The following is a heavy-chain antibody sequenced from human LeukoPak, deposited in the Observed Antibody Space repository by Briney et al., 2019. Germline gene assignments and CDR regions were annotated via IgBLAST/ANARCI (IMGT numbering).Heavy chain of an antibody. V-gene: IGHV3-15*01. CDR2: IKSKTDGGTT. CDR1: GFTFSNAW. Sequence: PGGSLRLSCAASGFTFSNAWMSWVRQAPGKGLEWVGRIKSKTDGGTTDYAAPVKGRFTISRDDSKNTLYLQMNSLKTEDTAVYYCTTDRGSSYYYYMDVWGKGTTVTVSS. J-gene: IGHJ6*03. D-gene: IGHD6-6*01. CDR3: TTDRGSSYYYYMDV.